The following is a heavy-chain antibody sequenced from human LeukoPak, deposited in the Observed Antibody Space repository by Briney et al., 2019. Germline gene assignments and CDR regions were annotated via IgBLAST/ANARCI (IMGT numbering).Heavy chain of an antibody. CDR2: TNPNSGGT. D-gene: IGHD6-19*01. CDR1: GYTFTGYY. Sequence: ASVKVSCKASGYTFTGYYMHWVRQAPGQGLEWMGWTNPNSGGTNYAQKLQGRVTMTTDTSTSTAYMELRSLRSDDTAVYYCARDSSGSPGYDYWGQGTLVTVSS. V-gene: IGHV1-2*02. CDR3: ARDSSGSPGYDY. J-gene: IGHJ4*02.